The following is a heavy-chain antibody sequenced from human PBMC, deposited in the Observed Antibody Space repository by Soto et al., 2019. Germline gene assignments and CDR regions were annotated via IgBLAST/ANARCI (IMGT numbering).Heavy chain of an antibody. V-gene: IGHV3-21*01. D-gene: IGHD3-10*01. Sequence: GGSLRLSCAASGFTFSDHPMIWVRQFPGEGLEWVSSITSGGRYVYYADSVKGRFIISRDNAEKSLYLQMNSLSAEDTAVYYCVREGIGNYGSGFDWGQGTLVTVSS. CDR3: VREGIGNYGSGFD. CDR2: ITSGGRYV. CDR1: GFTFSDHP. J-gene: IGHJ4*02.